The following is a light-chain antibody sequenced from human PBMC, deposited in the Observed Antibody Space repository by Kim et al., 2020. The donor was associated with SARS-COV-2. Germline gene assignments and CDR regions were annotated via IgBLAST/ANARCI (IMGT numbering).Light chain of an antibody. CDR3: QAWDGTTVV. CDR2: QNT. J-gene: IGLJ2*01. CDR1: NLGNKY. Sequence: SVSPGQTASITCSGDNLGNKYVCWYQQKPGQSPVLVIYQNTKRPSGIPERFSGSNSGNTATLTISGTQAMDESDFYCQAWDGTTVVFGGGTQLTV. V-gene: IGLV3-1*01.